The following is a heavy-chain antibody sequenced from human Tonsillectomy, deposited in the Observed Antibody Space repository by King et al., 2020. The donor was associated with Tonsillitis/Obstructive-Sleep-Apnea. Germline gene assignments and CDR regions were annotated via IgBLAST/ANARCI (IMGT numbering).Heavy chain of an antibody. V-gene: IGHV4-34*01. D-gene: IGHD1-26*01. CDR1: GGSFSGYY. CDR3: AMGEVGATTIYYYYALDV. CDR2: INHSGST. Sequence: VQLQQWGAGLLKPSETLSLTCAVYGGSFSGYYCSWIRQPPGKGLEWIGEINHSGSTNYSPSLKSRVTISIDTSKNQFSLKLSSVTAADTAVYYCAMGEVGATTIYYYYALDVWGQGTTVTVSS. J-gene: IGHJ6*02.